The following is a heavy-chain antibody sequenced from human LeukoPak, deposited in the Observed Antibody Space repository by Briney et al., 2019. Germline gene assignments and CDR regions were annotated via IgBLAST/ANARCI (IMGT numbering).Heavy chain of an antibody. CDR3: KSGGAAPGSFDY. V-gene: IGHV3-7*01. CDR1: GFTFTTYW. D-gene: IGHD1-26*01. CDR2: IKYDGSEQ. J-gene: IGHJ4*02. Sequence: GGSLRLSCAASGFTFTTYWMSWMRQAPGKGLQWVANIKYDGSEQYYVDSVKGPFTISRDHANTSLFLQMNSLGVEDTAVYYCKSGGAAPGSFDYWGQGALVTVSS.